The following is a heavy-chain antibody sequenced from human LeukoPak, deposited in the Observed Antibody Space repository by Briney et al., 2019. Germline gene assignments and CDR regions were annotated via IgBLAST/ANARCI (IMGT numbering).Heavy chain of an antibody. CDR3: AREARFALPVVGSGDY. CDR2: MFYNGAT. V-gene: IGHV4-39*07. Sequence: SETLSLTCSVSGGSISSSDFYWGWIRQPPGKGLEWIGTMFYNGATKSNPSLSSRVTMSIDTSKNQFSLKLRSVTAADTAVYYCAREARFALPVVGSGDYWGQGTLVTVSS. CDR1: GGSISSSDFY. J-gene: IGHJ4*02. D-gene: IGHD6-19*01.